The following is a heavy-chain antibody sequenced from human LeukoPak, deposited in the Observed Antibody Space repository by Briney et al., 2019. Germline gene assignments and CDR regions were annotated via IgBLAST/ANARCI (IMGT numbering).Heavy chain of an antibody. J-gene: IGHJ3*02. CDR3: ARSPMRRDILTGPAFDI. Sequence: ASVKVSCKASGYTFTSYDINWVRQATGQGLEWMAWMNPNSGNTGYAQKFQGRVTMTRNTSISTAYMELSSLRSEDTAVYYCARSPMRRDILTGPAFDIWGQGTMVTVSS. CDR1: GYTFTSYD. V-gene: IGHV1-8*01. CDR2: MNPNSGNT. D-gene: IGHD3-9*01.